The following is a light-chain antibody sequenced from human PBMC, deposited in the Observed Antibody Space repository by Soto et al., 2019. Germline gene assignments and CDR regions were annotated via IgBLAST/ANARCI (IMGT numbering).Light chain of an antibody. CDR2: DVS. Sequence: EIVLTQSPGTLSLSPGERATLSCRASQSVRSSYLAWYQQKLGQAPRLLIYDVSNRATGIPDRFSGSGSGTDFTLTISSLESEDFAVYYCQQYGTSPRTFVQGTKLEIK. CDR3: QQYGTSPRT. V-gene: IGKV3-20*01. J-gene: IGKJ1*01. CDR1: QSVRSSY.